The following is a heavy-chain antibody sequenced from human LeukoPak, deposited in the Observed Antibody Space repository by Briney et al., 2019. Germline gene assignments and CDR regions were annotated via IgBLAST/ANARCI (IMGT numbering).Heavy chain of an antibody. Sequence: GGSLRLSCAASVFTFSSYAMSWVPQAPGKALEWVSAISASGSSTYYADSVKGQFIISRDNSKNTLYLQMNSLRAEDTAVYYCATRNGVVPVEDYWGQGTLVTVSS. D-gene: IGHD2-2*01. CDR1: VFTFSSYA. CDR3: ATRNGVVPVEDY. V-gene: IGHV3-23*01. CDR2: ISASGSST. J-gene: IGHJ4*02.